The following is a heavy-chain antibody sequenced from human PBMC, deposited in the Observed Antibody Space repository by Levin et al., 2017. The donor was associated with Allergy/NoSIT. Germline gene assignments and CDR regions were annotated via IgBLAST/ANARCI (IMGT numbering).Heavy chain of an antibody. CDR2: ISQTGSVT. CDR3: AKDNMDGASPQDL. CDR1: GFIFSSYE. D-gene: IGHD1-26*01. V-gene: IGHV3-48*03. J-gene: IGHJ5*02. Sequence: GGSLRLSCAASGFIFSSYEMNWVRQAPGKGLEYLAYISQTGSVTFYTESVRGRFTISRDNAKNSLYLQINNLRVEDTALYYCAKDNMDGASPQDLWGQGTLVTVSS.